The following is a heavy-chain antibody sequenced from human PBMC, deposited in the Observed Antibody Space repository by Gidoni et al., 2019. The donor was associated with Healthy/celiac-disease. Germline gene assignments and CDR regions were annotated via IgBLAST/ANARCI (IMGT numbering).Heavy chain of an antibody. Sequence: QAQLVQSGAEVKKTGAAVKVSCKASGGTFRSCAISWVRQAPGQGLEWMGGIIPIFGTANYAQKFQGTSTITAAESTSTAYMALRILISEDTAVYYCARWEPRRDAFDIWGQGTMVTVSS. V-gene: IGHV1-69*01. D-gene: IGHD1-1*01. CDR2: IIPIFGTA. J-gene: IGHJ3*02. CDR3: ARWEPRRDAFDI. CDR1: GGTFRSCA.